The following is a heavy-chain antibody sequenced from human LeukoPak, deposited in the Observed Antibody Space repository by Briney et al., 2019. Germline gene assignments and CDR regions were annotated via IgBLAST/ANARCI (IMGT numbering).Heavy chain of an antibody. J-gene: IGHJ4*02. Sequence: GASVTVSCKASGYTFTSYDINWVRQATGQGLEWMGWMNPNSGNTGYAQKFQGRVTITRNTSISTAYMELSSLRSEDTAVYYCARAMLSAGPAWYFDYWGQGTLVTVSS. CDR1: GYTFTSYD. CDR2: MNPNSGNT. CDR3: ARAMLSAGPAWYFDY. V-gene: IGHV1-8*03. D-gene: IGHD2-8*01.